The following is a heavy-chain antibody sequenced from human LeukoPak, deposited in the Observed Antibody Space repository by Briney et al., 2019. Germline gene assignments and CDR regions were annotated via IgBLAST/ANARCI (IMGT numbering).Heavy chain of an antibody. J-gene: IGHJ4*02. CDR1: GFTFSSYS. CDR3: ARDDNWDPYYFDY. V-gene: IGHV3-48*01. D-gene: IGHD1-20*01. Sequence: GGSLRLSCAASGFTFSSYSMNWVRQAPGKGLEWVSYISSSSSTIYYADSVKGRFTISRDNAKNSLYLQMNSLRAEDTAVYYCARDDNWDPYYFDYWGQGTLVTVSS. CDR2: ISSSSSTI.